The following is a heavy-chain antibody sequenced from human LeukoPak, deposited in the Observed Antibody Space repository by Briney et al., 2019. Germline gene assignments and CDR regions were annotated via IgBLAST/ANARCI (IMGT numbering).Heavy chain of an antibody. CDR3: ARDWPAVITDY. CDR2: INADNDNT. V-gene: IGHV1-18*01. J-gene: IGHJ4*02. CDR1: GYTFTTYG. Sequence: GASVKVSFKASGYTFTTYGISWLRQAPGQGLEWMGRINADNDNTHYAQKFQGRVTLTTDKSANTAYMELRSLRSDDTAVYYCARDWPAVITDYWGQGTLVIVSS. D-gene: IGHD2-21*01.